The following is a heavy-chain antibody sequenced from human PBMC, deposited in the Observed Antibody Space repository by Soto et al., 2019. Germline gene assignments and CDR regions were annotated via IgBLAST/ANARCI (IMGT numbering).Heavy chain of an antibody. D-gene: IGHD2-21*01. CDR2: VYDSGTS. CDR1: GGSMNSYY. CDR3: ARYSPPKKSFDSNPGWLDP. Sequence: QVQLQESGPGLVLPSETLCLTCTVSGGSMNSYYWTWVRQPPGKGLEWIGYVYDSGTSKYNASLESRITMSLDKSRNQFSLSLSYVTAADTAVYFCARYSPPKKSFDSNPGWLDPWGQGTLVAVSS. J-gene: IGHJ5*02. V-gene: IGHV4-59*01.